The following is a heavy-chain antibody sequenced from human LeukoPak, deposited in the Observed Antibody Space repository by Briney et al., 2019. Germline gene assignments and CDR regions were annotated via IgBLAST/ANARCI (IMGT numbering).Heavy chain of an antibody. CDR3: ARDPRAIAAAVPNWFDP. J-gene: IGHJ5*02. CDR2: IIPIFGTA. D-gene: IGHD6-13*01. CDR1: GGTFSSYA. Sequence: SVKVSCKASGGTFSSYAISWVRQAPGQGLEWMGGIIPIFGTANYAQKFQGRVTITTDESTSTAYMELSSLRSEDTAVYYCARDPRAIAAAVPNWFDPWGQGTLVTVSS. V-gene: IGHV1-69*05.